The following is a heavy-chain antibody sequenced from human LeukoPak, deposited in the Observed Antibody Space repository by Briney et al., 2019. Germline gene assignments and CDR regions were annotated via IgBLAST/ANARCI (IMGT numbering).Heavy chain of an antibody. CDR2: IYYSGST. D-gene: IGHD2/OR15-2a*01. J-gene: IGHJ5*02. Sequence: SETLSLTCTVSGGSISSSSYYWGWIRQPPGKGLEWIGSIYYSGSTYYNPSLKSRVTISVDTSKNQFSLKLSSVTAADTAVYYCARTLAGHRFDPWGQGTLVTVSS. CDR3: ARTLAGHRFDP. V-gene: IGHV4-39*07. CDR1: GGSISSSSYY.